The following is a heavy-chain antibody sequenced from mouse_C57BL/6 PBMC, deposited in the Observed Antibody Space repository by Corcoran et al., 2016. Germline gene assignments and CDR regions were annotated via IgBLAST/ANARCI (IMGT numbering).Heavy chain of an antibody. D-gene: IGHD1-1*01. CDR3: SRNYGSSEGDAMDY. V-gene: IGHV9-3*01. J-gene: IGHJ4*01. CDR2: INTYSGVP. CDR1: GYTFTTSG. Sequence: QIQLVQAGPELKKPGETVKISCKAAGYTFTTSGMSWVKQAPGEGLKWMGWINTYSGVPTYADDFKGRFAFSFETSASTAYLQINNHKNEDTATYFCSRNYGSSEGDAMDYWGQGTSVTVSS.